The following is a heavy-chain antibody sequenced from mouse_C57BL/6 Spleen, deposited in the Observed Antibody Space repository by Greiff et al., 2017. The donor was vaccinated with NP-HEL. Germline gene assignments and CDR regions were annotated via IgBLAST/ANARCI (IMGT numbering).Heavy chain of an antibody. Sequence: EVKVVESGGGLVQPGGSLSLSCAASGFTFTDYYMSWVRQPPGKALEWLGFIRNKANGYTTEYSASVKGRFTISRDNSQSILYLQMNALRAEDSATYYCARYDYGSSYGYFDVWGTGTTVTVSS. D-gene: IGHD1-1*01. CDR3: ARYDYGSSYGYFDV. CDR2: IRNKANGYTT. CDR1: GFTFTDYY. J-gene: IGHJ1*03. V-gene: IGHV7-3*01.